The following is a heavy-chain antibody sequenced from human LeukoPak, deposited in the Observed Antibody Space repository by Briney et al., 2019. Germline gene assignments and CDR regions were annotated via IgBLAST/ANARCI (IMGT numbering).Heavy chain of an antibody. CDR3: ARDRYSSGWNAFDI. CDR2: INSDGSTT. V-gene: IGHV3-74*01. Sequence: PGGSLRLSCAASGFTFSNAWMHWVRQTPGKGLVWVSVINSDGSTTSYADSVKGRFTISRENAKNSLYLQMNSLRAGDTAVYYCARDRYSSGWNAFDIWGQGTMVTVSS. D-gene: IGHD6-19*01. CDR1: GFTFSNAW. J-gene: IGHJ3*02.